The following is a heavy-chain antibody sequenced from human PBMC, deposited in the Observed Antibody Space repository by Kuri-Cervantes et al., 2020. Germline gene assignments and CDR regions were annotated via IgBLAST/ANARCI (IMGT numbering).Heavy chain of an antibody. V-gene: IGHV4-59*13. CDR2: IYYSGST. D-gene: IGHD6-19*01. Sequence: SETLSLTCTVSGGSISSYYWSWIRQPPGKGLEWIGYIYYSGSTNYNPSLKSRVTISVDTSKNQFSLKLSSVTAADTAVYYCARGEVPVAGSAFDIWGQGTMVTVSS. J-gene: IGHJ3*02. CDR1: GGSISSYY. CDR3: ARGEVPVAGSAFDI.